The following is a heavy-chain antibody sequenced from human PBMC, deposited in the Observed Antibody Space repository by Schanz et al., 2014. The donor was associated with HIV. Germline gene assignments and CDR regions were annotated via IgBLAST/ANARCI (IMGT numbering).Heavy chain of an antibody. D-gene: IGHD1-26*01. CDR3: ARDVGAGANDY. CDR2: ISSSSSYI. V-gene: IGHV3-21*01. CDR1: RLTFSGYS. J-gene: IGHJ4*02. Sequence: EVQLVESGGGLVKPGGSLRLACAGSRLTFSGYSMNWVRQAPGKGLEWVSSISSSSSYIFYADSVKGRFTISRDNAKNSLYLQMNSLRAEDTAMYYCARDVGAGANDYWGQGTLVTVSS.